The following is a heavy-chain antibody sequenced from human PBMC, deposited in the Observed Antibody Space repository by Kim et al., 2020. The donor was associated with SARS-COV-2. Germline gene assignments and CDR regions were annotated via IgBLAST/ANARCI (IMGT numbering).Heavy chain of an antibody. CDR3: ARQPGEAHVDV. D-gene: IGHD1-26*01. CDR1: GYSFTTYW. J-gene: IGHJ6*02. CDR2: IDPTDSFT. V-gene: IGHV5-10-1*01. Sequence: GESLKISCKGSGYSFTTYWISWMRQMPGTGLEWMGRIDPTDSFTNYNPSFEGHVTLSADKSISTAYLQWNSLKTSDTAIYYCARQPGEAHVDVWGQGTTVTVSS.